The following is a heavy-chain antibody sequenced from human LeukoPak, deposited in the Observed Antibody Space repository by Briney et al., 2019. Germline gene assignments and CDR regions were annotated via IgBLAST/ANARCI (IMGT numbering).Heavy chain of an antibody. D-gene: IGHD1-26*01. Sequence: ASVKVSCKASGYTFTGYYMHWVRQAPGQGLEWMGWINPNSGGTNYAQKFQGWVTMTRDTSISTAYMELSRLRSDDTAVYYCAGQYSGSYQYFRHWGQGTLVTVSS. V-gene: IGHV1-2*04. J-gene: IGHJ1*01. CDR1: GYTFTGYY. CDR2: INPNSGGT. CDR3: AGQYSGSYQYFRH.